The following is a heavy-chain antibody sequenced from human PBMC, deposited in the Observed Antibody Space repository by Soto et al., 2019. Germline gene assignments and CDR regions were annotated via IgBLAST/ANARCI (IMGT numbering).Heavy chain of an antibody. Sequence: QVQLVQSGAEVKKPGASVKVSCKASGYTFTGYYMHWVRQAPGQGLEWMGWINPNSGGTNYAQKFQGRVTITADESTSTAYMELSSLRSEDTAVYYCARAAQEHQLVSADYWGQGTLVTVSS. CDR2: INPNSGGT. J-gene: IGHJ4*02. CDR3: ARAAQEHQLVSADY. CDR1: GYTFTGYY. D-gene: IGHD6-6*01. V-gene: IGHV1-2*02.